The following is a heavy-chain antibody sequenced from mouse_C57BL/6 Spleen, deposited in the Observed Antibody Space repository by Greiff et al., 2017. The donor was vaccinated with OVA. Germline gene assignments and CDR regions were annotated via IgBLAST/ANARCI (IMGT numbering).Heavy chain of an antibody. CDR2: ISYDGSH. CDR1: GYSITSGYY. V-gene: IGHV3-6*01. Sequence: EVQLVESGPGLVKPSQSLSLTCSVTGYSITSGYYWNWIRQFPGNKLEWMGYISYDGSHNYNPSLKNRISITRDTSKNQFFLKLNSVTTEDTATYYCAREGYYAMDYWGQGTSVTVSS. CDR3: AREGYYAMDY. J-gene: IGHJ4*01.